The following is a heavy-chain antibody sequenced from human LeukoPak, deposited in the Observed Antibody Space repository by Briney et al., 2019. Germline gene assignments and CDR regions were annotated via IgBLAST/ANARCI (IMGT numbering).Heavy chain of an antibody. J-gene: IGHJ4*02. CDR2: IKQDGSDE. CDR1: GFPFSSYW. CDR3: ARLTGTTGFDY. V-gene: IGHV3-7*01. Sequence: GGSLRLSCAASGFPFSSYWMSWVRQAPGKGLEWVANIKQDGSDEYYVDDVKGRCTISRDNAKNSLYLQLNSLRADDTAVYYCARLTGTTGFDYWGQGTLVTVSS. D-gene: IGHD1-1*01.